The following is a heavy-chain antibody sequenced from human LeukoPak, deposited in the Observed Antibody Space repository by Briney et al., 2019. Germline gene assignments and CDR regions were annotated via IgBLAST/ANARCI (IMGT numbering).Heavy chain of an antibody. Sequence: LETPSLTCTVSGDSISGYYWTWIRQPPGKGLEWIGYIYYSGSINYNPSLKSRITISVDTSKNQFSLRLSSVTAADTAVYYCARLRGNYFPDYWGQGTLVTVSS. D-gene: IGHD2/OR15-2a*01. CDR2: IYYSGSI. CDR3: ARLRGNYFPDY. J-gene: IGHJ4*02. V-gene: IGHV4-59*01. CDR1: GDSISGYY.